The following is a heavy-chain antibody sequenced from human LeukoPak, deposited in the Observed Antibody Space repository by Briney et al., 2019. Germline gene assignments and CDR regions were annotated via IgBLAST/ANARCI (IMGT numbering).Heavy chain of an antibody. CDR2: IYHSGST. V-gene: IGHV4-4*02. D-gene: IGHD4-17*01. Sequence: SGTLSLTCAVSGGSISSSNWWSWVRQPPGKGLEWIGEIYHSGSTNYNPSLKSRVTISVDKSKNQFSLKLSSVTAADTAVYYCAWSHYDYGDYFDYWGQGTLVTVSS. J-gene: IGHJ4*02. CDR3: AWSHYDYGDYFDY. CDR1: GGSISSSNW.